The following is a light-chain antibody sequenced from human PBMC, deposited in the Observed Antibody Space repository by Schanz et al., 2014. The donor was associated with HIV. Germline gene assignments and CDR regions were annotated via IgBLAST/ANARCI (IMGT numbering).Light chain of an antibody. V-gene: IGKV1-5*03. CDR1: QSISGW. CDR2: EAS. Sequence: DIQMTQSPSTLSASVGDRITITCRASQSISGWLAWYQQKPGEAPNLLISEASTLKSGVPSRFSGGGSGTEFTLTISSLQPDDFATYYCQQCVTYPYTFGQGTRLDVK. J-gene: IGKJ2*01. CDR3: QQCVTYPYT.